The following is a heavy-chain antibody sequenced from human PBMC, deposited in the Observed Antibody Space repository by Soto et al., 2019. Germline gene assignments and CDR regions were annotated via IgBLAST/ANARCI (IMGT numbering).Heavy chain of an antibody. CDR1: GYTFTSYG. J-gene: IGHJ4*02. Sequence: QVQLVQSRAEVKKPGASVKVSCKASGYTFTSYGISWVRQAPGQGLEWMGWISAYNGNTNYEQKLQGRVTMTTDTSTSTAYMELRSLRSDDTAVYYCARDTEAYYDFWSGGDTDYWGQGTLVTVSS. CDR2: ISAYNGNT. D-gene: IGHD3-3*01. CDR3: ARDTEAYYDFWSGGDTDY. V-gene: IGHV1-18*01.